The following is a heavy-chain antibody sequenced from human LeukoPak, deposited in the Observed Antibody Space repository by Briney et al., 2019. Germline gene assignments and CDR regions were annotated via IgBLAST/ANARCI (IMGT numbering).Heavy chain of an antibody. V-gene: IGHV3-21*01. CDR1: GFTLSSYS. D-gene: IGHD4-11*01. CDR2: ISSSSSYI. Sequence: GGPLRLSCAASGFTLSSYSMNWVRQAPGKGLEWVSSISSSSSYIYYADSVKGRFTISRDNAKNSLYLQMNSLRAEDTAVYYCARKDDYSLGAAFDIWGQGTMVTVSS. J-gene: IGHJ3*02. CDR3: ARKDDYSLGAAFDI.